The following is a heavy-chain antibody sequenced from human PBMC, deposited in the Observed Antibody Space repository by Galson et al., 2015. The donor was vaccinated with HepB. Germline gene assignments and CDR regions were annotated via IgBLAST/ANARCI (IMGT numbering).Heavy chain of an antibody. Sequence: SLRLSCAASGFTVSSNYMSWVRQAPGKGLEWVSVIYSGGSTYYADSVKGRFTISRDNSKNTLYLQMNSLRAEDTAVYYCATATTVTSDPDYWGQGTLVTVSS. J-gene: IGHJ4*02. CDR3: ATATTVTSDPDY. CDR1: GFTVSSNY. CDR2: IYSGGST. D-gene: IGHD4-17*01. V-gene: IGHV3-53*01.